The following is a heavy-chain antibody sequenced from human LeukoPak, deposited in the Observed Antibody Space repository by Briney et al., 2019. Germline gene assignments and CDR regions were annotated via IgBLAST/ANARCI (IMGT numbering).Heavy chain of an antibody. V-gene: IGHV3-66*02. J-gene: IGHJ4*02. CDR1: GFTVSSNY. CDR3: ARDSYYYDSSGYYSY. CDR2: IYSGGST. D-gene: IGHD3-22*01. Sequence: PGGSLRLSCAASGFTVSSNYMSWVRQAPGKGLEWVSVIYSGGSTYYADSVKGRFTISRDNSKNTLYLQMNSLRAEDTAVYYCARDSYYYDSSGYYSYWGQGTLVTVSS.